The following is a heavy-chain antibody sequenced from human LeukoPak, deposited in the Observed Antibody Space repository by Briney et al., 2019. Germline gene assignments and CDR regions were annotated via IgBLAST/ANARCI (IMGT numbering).Heavy chain of an antibody. J-gene: IGHJ6*03. CDR2: IIPIFGTA. Sequence: GSSVKVSCKASGGTFSSYAISWVRQAPGQGLEWMGGIIPIFGTANYAQKFQGRVTITADESTSTAYMELGSLRSEDTAVYYCAGFSSSSPYYYYYYMDVWGKGTTVTVSS. CDR1: GGTFSSYA. D-gene: IGHD6-6*01. V-gene: IGHV1-69*01. CDR3: AGFSSSSPYYYYYYMDV.